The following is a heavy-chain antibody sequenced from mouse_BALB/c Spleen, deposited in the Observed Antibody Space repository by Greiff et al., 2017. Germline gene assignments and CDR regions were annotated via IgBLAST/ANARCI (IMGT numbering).Heavy chain of an antibody. D-gene: IGHD1-1*01. Sequence: EVQLQQSGTVLARPGASVKMSCKASGYTFTSYWMHWVKQRPGQGLEWIGAIYPGNSDTSYNQKFKGKAKLTAVTSTSTAYMELSSLTNEDSAVYYCTRDYGKRVLDYWGQGTTLTVSS. J-gene: IGHJ2*01. V-gene: IGHV1-5*01. CDR2: IYPGNSDT. CDR3: TRDYGKRVLDY. CDR1: GYTFTSYW.